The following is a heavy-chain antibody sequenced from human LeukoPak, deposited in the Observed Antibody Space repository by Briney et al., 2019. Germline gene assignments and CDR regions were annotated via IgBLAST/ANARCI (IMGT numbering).Heavy chain of an antibody. CDR2: LYTSGST. V-gene: IGHV4-61*02. D-gene: IGHD3-22*01. J-gene: IGHJ3*02. CDR1: GGSISRTSFY. Sequence: PSQTLSLTCSVSGGSISRTSFYWSWIRQPAGKGLEWIGRLYTSGSTNYNPSLKSRVTISLDTSKTQVSLKLTSVTAADTAVYYCARDPRYYYDSSGETFDIWGQGTMVTVSS. CDR3: ARDPRYYYDSSGETFDI.